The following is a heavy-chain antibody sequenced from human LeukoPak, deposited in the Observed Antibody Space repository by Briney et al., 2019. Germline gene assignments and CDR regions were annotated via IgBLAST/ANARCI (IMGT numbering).Heavy chain of an antibody. CDR2: MNPNSGNT. J-gene: IGHJ5*02. D-gene: IGHD4-17*01. CDR3: ARGEHDYGDYVAANWFDP. V-gene: IGHV1-8*01. CDR1: GYTFTSYD. Sequence: ASVKLSCTASGYTFTSYDINWVRQATGQGLEWMGWMNPNSGNTGYAQKFQGRVTMTRNTSISTAYMELSSLRSEDTAVYYCARGEHDYGDYVAANWFDPWGQGTLVTVSS.